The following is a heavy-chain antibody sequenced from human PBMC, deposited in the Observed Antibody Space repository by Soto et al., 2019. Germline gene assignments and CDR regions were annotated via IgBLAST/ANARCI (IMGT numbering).Heavy chain of an antibody. J-gene: IGHJ4*02. D-gene: IGHD3-10*01. CDR2: IYYSGST. CDR1: GGSISSGGYY. CDR3: VYGSGRLGAYYFDY. Sequence: QVQLQESGPGLVKPSQTLSLTCTVSGGSISSGGYYWSWIRQHPGKGLEWIGYIYYSGSTYYNPSLTSRITISVDTSKNQFSLRLSSVTAADTAVYYCVYGSGRLGAYYFDYWGQGTLVTVSS. V-gene: IGHV4-31*03.